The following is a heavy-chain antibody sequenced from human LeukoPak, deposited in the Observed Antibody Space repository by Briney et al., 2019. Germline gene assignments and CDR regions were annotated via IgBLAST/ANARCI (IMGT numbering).Heavy chain of an antibody. J-gene: IGHJ6*02. Sequence: PGGSLRLSCAASGFTFSSYSMNWVRQAPGKGLEWVSSISSSSSYIYYADSVKGRFTISRDNAKNSLYLQMNSLRSEDTAVYYCARGGLSVEPYSSGWYVFFQPETYYYYGMDVWGQGTTVTVSS. D-gene: IGHD6-19*01. CDR2: ISSSSSYI. CDR1: GFTFSSYS. V-gene: IGHV3-21*04. CDR3: ARGGLSVEPYSSGWYVFFQPETYYYYGMDV.